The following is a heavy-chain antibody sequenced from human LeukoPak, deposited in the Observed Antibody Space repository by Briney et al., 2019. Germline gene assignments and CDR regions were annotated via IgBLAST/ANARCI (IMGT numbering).Heavy chain of an antibody. CDR3: VRLTGAEFDY. V-gene: IGHV3-74*01. Sequence: GGSLRLSCSASGFTFSDYALHWVRPVAGKGLVWVSGFHSHGSSTSYADSVKGRFTISRDNATNTLHLQMNSLRAEDTAVYYCVRLTGAEFDYWGQGTLVTVSS. CDR2: FHSHGSST. J-gene: IGHJ4*02. D-gene: IGHD7-27*01. CDR1: GFTFSDYA.